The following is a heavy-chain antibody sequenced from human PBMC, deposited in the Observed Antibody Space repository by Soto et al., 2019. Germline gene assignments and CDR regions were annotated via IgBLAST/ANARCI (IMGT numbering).Heavy chain of an antibody. J-gene: IGHJ6*02. V-gene: IGHV3-53*04. CDR3: ARTAGWFGELLGYGMDV. Sequence: GGSLRLSCAASGFTFSSYAMSWVRQAPGKGLEWVSVIYSGGSTYYADSVKGRFTISRHNSKNTLYLQMNSLRAEDTAVYYCARTAGWFGELLGYGMDVWGQGTTVTVSS. CDR2: IYSGGST. D-gene: IGHD3-10*01. CDR1: GFTFSSYA.